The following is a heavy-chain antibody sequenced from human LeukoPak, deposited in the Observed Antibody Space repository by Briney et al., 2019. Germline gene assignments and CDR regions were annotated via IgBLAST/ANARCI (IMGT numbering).Heavy chain of an antibody. Sequence: GGSLRLSCEASGFIFKDYWMIWVRQAPGKGLEWVANIKQDGSEKYYVDPVKGRFTISRDNAKNSLYLQMNTLRAEDTAMYYCAKDAQPRSRWFDPWGQGTLVTVSS. CDR1: GFIFKDYW. V-gene: IGHV3-7*03. D-gene: IGHD3-16*01. J-gene: IGHJ5*02. CDR2: IKQDGSEK. CDR3: AKDAQPRSRWFDP.